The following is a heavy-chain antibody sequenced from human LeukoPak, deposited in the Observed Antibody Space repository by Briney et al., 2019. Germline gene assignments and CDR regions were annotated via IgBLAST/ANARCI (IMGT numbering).Heavy chain of an antibody. Sequence: ASVKVSCKSSGYDFKIYAVSWVRRASGQGREWMGWTSDYNGDTDYAPYFQGRVTMTTDTSTSTAYLELRSLSPDDTAVYYCARGGGRTSSWRSFDLWGQGTLVIVS. CDR3: ARGGGRTSSWRSFDL. CDR2: TSDYNGDT. CDR1: GYDFKIYA. D-gene: IGHD6-13*01. J-gene: IGHJ4*02. V-gene: IGHV1-18*01.